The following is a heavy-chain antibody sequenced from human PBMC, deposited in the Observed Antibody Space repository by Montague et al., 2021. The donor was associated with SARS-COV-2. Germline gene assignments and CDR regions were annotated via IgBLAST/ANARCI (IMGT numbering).Heavy chain of an antibody. V-gene: IGHV3-48*03. CDR2: ISSSGSTI. CDR1: GFTFSSYE. D-gene: IGHD3-3*01. CDR3: ARGGTYYDFWSGYYHYYYGMDV. J-gene: IGHJ6*02. Sequence: SLRLSCAASGFTFSSYEMNWVRQAPGKGLEWVSYISSSGSTIYYADSVKGRFTISRDNAKNSLYLQMNSLRTEDTAVYYCARGGTYYDFWSGYYHYYYGMDVWGQGTTVTVSS.